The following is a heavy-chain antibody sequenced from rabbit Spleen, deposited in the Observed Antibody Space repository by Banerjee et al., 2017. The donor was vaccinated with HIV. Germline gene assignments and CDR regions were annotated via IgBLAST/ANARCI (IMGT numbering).Heavy chain of an antibody. CDR3: ARDLAGAIGWNFNL. Sequence: QEQLVESGGGLVQPGGSLTLTCKASGFDFSDGYVMCWVRQAPGKGLEWIASINSFSGRPVYATWAKGRFTVSRASWTTVTLQMTSLTAADTASYFCARDLAGAIGWNFNLWGPGTLVTVS. CDR1: GFDFSDGYV. J-gene: IGHJ4*01. V-gene: IGHV1S45*01. CDR2: INSFSGRP. D-gene: IGHD4-1*01.